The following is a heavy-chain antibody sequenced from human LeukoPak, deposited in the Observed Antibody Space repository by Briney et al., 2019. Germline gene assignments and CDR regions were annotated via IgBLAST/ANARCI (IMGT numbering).Heavy chain of an antibody. Sequence: ASVKVSCKASVYTFTSYCMHWVRQAPGQGLEWMGIINPSGGSTSYAQKFQGRVTMTRDTSTSTVYMELTSLRSEDTAVYYCARTYGSGGYYFDYWGQGTLVTVSS. CDR2: INPSGGST. CDR3: ARTYGSGGYYFDY. CDR1: VYTFTSYC. D-gene: IGHD3-10*01. J-gene: IGHJ4*02. V-gene: IGHV1-46*01.